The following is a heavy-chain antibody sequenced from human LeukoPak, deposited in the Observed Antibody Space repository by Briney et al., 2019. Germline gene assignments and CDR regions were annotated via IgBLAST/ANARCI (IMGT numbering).Heavy chain of an antibody. CDR1: GFTFTTYW. J-gene: IGHJ6*02. V-gene: IGHV3-74*01. D-gene: IGHD5-18*01. CDR2: INSDGSIT. Sequence: GGSLRLSCAASGFTFTTYWMHWVRQAPGKGLVWVSHINSDGSITSYADSVKGRFTISRDNAKNTLYLQMNSLRAEDTAVYYCARDAVDTTNAVWGQGTTVTVSS. CDR3: ARDAVDTTNAV.